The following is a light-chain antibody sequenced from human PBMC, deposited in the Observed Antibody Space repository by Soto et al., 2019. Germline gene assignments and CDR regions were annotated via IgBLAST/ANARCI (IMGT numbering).Light chain of an antibody. CDR2: DVS. J-gene: IGLJ3*02. Sequence: QSALTQPASVSGSPGQSITISCTGTSGDVGGYNYVSWYQQHPGKAPKLMIYDVSDRPSGVSNRFSGSKSGNTASLTISGLQAEDEADYYCSSYTGISTVVFGGGTKLTVL. CDR1: SGDVGGYNY. V-gene: IGLV2-14*01. CDR3: SSYTGISTVV.